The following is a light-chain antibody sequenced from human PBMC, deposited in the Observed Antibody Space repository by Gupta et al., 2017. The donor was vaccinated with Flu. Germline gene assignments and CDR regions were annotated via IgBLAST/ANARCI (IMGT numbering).Light chain of an antibody. Sequence: ISCTGTSSDVGGYNYVSWYQQHPGKAPKLMIYDVSKRPSGVPDRFSGSKSGNTASLTISGLQAEDEADYYCCSYAGSYTWVFGGGTKLTVL. V-gene: IGLV2-11*01. CDR3: CSYAGSYTWV. CDR1: SSDVGGYNY. CDR2: DVS. J-gene: IGLJ3*02.